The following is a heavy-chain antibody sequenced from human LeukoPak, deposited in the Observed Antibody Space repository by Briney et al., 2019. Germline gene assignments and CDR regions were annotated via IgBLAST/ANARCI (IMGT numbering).Heavy chain of an antibody. CDR1: GYSFTSYY. CDR2: INPSIGST. D-gene: IGHD5-18*01. CDR3: ARDTALDY. J-gene: IGHJ4*02. Sequence: GASVKVSCKASGYSFTSYYLHWVRQAPGQGLEWMGIINPSIGSTNYAQKFQGRVTMIWDTSTSTVYMELSSLRSEDTAVYYCARDTALDYWGQGTLVTVSS. V-gene: IGHV1-46*01.